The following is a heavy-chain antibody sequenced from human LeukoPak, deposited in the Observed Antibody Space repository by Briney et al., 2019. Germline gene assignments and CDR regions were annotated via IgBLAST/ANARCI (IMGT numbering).Heavy chain of an antibody. Sequence: GSSVKVSCKASGGTFSSYAISWVRQAPGQGLEWMGRIIPILGITNYAQKFQGRVTITADKSTSTAYMELSSLRSEDTAVYYCARSEDSSGWGLYWYFDLWGRGTLVTVSS. V-gene: IGHV1-69*04. D-gene: IGHD3-22*01. CDR3: ARSEDSSGWGLYWYFDL. J-gene: IGHJ2*01. CDR1: GGTFSSYA. CDR2: IIPILGIT.